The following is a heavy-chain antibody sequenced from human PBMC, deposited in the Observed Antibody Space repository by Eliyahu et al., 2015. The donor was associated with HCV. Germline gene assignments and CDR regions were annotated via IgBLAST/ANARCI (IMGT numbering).Heavy chain of an antibody. CDR1: GYTFTVYY. D-gene: IGHD1-26*01. J-gene: IGHJ4*02. CDR3: ARAAVGVGAGTYYFDY. V-gene: IGHV1-2*02. Sequence: QVQLVQSGAEVKKPGASVRISCRASGYTFTVYYMYWVRQAPGQGLEWMGWINPGSDVTHSAQKFQGRVAMTRDTSINTAYMELSSLRSDDTAVYYCARAAVGVGAGTYYFDYWGQGTLVTVSS. CDR2: INPGSDVT.